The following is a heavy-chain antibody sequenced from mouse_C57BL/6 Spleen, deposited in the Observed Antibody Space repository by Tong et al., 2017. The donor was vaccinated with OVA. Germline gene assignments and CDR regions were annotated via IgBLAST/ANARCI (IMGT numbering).Heavy chain of an antibody. Sequence: QLQESGGGLVKPGGSLKLSCAASGFTFSDYGMHWVRQAPEKGLEWVAYISSGSSTIYYADTVKGRFTISRDNAKNTLFLQMTSLRSEDTAMYYCARHYYYGSIHFDYWGQGTTLTVSS. J-gene: IGHJ2*01. D-gene: IGHD1-1*01. CDR2: ISSGSSTI. CDR1: GFTFSDYG. V-gene: IGHV5-17*01. CDR3: ARHYYYGSIHFDY.